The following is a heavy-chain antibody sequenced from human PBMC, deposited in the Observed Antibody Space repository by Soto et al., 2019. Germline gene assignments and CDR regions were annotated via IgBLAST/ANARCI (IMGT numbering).Heavy chain of an antibody. CDR3: AGDKGGSGWPVFDS. CDR2: IERSSSYT. CDR1: GFIFSDHT. D-gene: IGHD6-19*01. V-gene: IGHV3-21*01. Sequence: PGGSLRLSCAASGFIFSDHTMNWVRQAPGKGLEWVSSIERSSSYTYYADSVKGRFTISRDDAKNSLYLQLNSLRAEDTAVYYCAGDKGGSGWPVFDSWGQGTLVTVSS. J-gene: IGHJ4*02.